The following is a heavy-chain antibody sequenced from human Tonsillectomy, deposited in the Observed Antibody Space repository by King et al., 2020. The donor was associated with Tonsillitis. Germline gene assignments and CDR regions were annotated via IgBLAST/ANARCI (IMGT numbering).Heavy chain of an antibody. D-gene: IGHD3-16*01. J-gene: IGHJ3*02. V-gene: IGHV4-61*01. CDR1: GVSVSSGSYY. CDR2: IYYSGST. CDR3: ARDLFFGAAFDI. Sequence: VQLQESGPGLVKPSETLSLTCTVSGVSVSSGSYYWSWIRQPPGKGLEWIGYIYYSGSTNYNPALKSRVTISVDTSKNQFSLTLSSVTAADTAVYYCARDLFFGAAFDIWGQGTMVTVSS.